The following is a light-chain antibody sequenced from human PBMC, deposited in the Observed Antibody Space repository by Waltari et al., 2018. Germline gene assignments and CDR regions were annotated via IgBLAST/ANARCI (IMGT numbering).Light chain of an antibody. CDR2: DAS. V-gene: IGKV3-11*01. J-gene: IGKJ3*01. Sequence: EIVLTQSPATLSLSPGERDTLSCRASQSVSSYLAWYQQKPGQAPRLPIYDASNRATGIPARFSGIGLGTEFALAISVLEPEDFAVYYCQLRSNWPPIFAFGPGTKLDIK. CDR1: QSVSSY. CDR3: QLRSNWPPIFA.